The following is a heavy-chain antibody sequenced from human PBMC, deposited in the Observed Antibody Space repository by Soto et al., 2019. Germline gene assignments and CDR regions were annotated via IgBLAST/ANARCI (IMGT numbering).Heavy chain of an antibody. J-gene: IGHJ6*02. CDR1: GGTFSSYA. CDR3: ARELDLGYCSGGSCYFGYYGMDV. Sequence: QVQLVQSGAEVKKPGSSVKVSCKASGGTFSSYAISWVRQAPGQGLEWMGGIIPIFGTANYAQKFQGRVTITADESTRTAYMELSSLRSEDTSVYYCARELDLGYCSGGSCYFGYYGMDVWGQGTTVTVSS. CDR2: IIPIFGTA. D-gene: IGHD2-15*01. V-gene: IGHV1-69*01.